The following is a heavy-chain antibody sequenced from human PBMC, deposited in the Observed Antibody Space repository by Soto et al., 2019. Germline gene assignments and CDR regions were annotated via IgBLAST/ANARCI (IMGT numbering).Heavy chain of an antibody. V-gene: IGHV3-33*01. Sequence: QVQLVESGGGVVQPGRSLRLSCAASGFTFSSYGMHWVRQAPGKGLEWVAVIWYDGSNKYYADSVKGRFTISRDNSKNTLYLQMNSLRAEDTAVYYCAREGSYLDFDYWVQGTLVTVSS. CDR1: GFTFSSYG. CDR3: AREGSYLDFDY. CDR2: IWYDGSNK. J-gene: IGHJ4*02. D-gene: IGHD1-26*01.